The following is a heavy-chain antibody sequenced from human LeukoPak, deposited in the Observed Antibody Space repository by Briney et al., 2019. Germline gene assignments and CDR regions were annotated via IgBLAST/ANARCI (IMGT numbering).Heavy chain of an antibody. Sequence: GGSLRLSCAASGLTFSNAWMSWVRQAPGKGLEWVGRITSNTGGATTDYAAPVKGRFTISRDDSENTLFLQMNSLKTEDTALYYYTTELHYPTGYWGQGTLVTVSS. CDR1: GLTFSNAW. CDR3: TTELHYPTGY. J-gene: IGHJ4*02. CDR2: ITSNTGGATT. D-gene: IGHD4-11*01. V-gene: IGHV3-15*01.